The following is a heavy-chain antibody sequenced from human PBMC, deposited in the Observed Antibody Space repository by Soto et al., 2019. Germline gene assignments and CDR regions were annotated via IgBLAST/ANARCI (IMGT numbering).Heavy chain of an antibody. CDR3: ARIMLDHTPYNWNLFDY. CDR1: GFSLSTSGMC. D-gene: IGHD1-7*01. CDR2: IDWDDDK. V-gene: IGHV2-70*01. J-gene: IGHJ4*02. Sequence: SGPTLVNPTQTLTLTCTFSGFSLSTSGMCVSWIRQPPGKALEWLALIDWDDDKYYSTSLKTRLTISKDTSKNQVGLTMTNMDPVDTATYYCARIMLDHTPYNWNLFDYWGQGTLVTVSS.